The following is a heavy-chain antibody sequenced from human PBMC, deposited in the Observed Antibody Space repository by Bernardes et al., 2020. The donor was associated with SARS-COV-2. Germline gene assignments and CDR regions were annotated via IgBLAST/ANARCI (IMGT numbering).Heavy chain of an antibody. CDR3: ARGRSSGRGSFDP. Sequence: ASVKVSCKASGYTFTAFYMHWVRQAPGQGLEWMGWINPDSGATNYAQQFQDRVTMTRDTSINTVYMELSRMTSDDAALYYCARGRSSGRGSFDPWGQGALVTVSA. CDR1: GYTFTAFY. J-gene: IGHJ5*02. CDR2: INPDSGAT. D-gene: IGHD6-6*01. V-gene: IGHV1-2*02.